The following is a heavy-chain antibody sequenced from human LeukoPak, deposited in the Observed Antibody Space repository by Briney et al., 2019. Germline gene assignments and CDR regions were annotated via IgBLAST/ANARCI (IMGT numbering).Heavy chain of an antibody. J-gene: IGHJ4*02. CDR1: GGTFSSYA. CDR3: ARGGQRVVVISFDY. D-gene: IGHD3-22*01. V-gene: IGHV1-2*02. Sequence: GASVKVSCKASGGTFSSYAISWVRQAPGQGLEWMGWINPNSGGTNYAQKFQGRVTMTRDTSISTAYMELSRLRSDDTAVYYCARGGQRVVVISFDYWGQGTLVTVSS. CDR2: INPNSGGT.